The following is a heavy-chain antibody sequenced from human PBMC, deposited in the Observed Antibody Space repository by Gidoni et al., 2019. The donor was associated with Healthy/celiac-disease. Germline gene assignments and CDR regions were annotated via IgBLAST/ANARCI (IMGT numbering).Heavy chain of an antibody. V-gene: IGHV4-59*01. D-gene: IGHD2-2*01. Sequence: VQLQESGPGLVKPSETLSLTCTVSGGSISSYYWSWIRQPPGKGLEWIGYIYYSGSTNYNPSLKSRVTISVDTSKNQFSLKLSSVTAADTAVYYCARDSTYDGMDVWGQGTTVTVSS. J-gene: IGHJ6*02. CDR3: ARDSTYDGMDV. CDR1: GGSISSYY. CDR2: IYYSGST.